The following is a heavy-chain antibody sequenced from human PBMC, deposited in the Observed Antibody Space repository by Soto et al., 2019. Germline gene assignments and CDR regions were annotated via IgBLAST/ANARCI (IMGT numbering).Heavy chain of an antibody. V-gene: IGHV3-48*03. CDR2: IHPSGQPI. D-gene: IGHD1-26*01. J-gene: IGHJ3*01. CDR1: GFTFSSSE. CDR3: ARRASR. Sequence: DVQLVESGGGLVQPGGSLRLSCAVSGFTFSSSEMYWVRQAPGKGLEWISYIHPSGQPIFYADSVKGRFTISRDNANTSLFLQMNSLRAEDTAVYYCARRASRWGQGTMVTVSS.